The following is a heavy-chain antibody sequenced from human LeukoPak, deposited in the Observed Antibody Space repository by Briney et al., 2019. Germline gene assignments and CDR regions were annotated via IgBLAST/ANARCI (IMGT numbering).Heavy chain of an antibody. D-gene: IGHD6-19*01. CDR1: GRSFSGYY. CDR3: ARFSSGWSGPGFDP. V-gene: IGHV4-59*08. Sequence: SETLSLTCAVYGRSFSGYYWSWIRQPPGKGLEWIGYIYYSGSTNYNPSLKSRVTISVDTSKNQFSLKLSSVTAADTAVYYCARFSSGWSGPGFDPWGQGTLVTVSS. J-gene: IGHJ5*02. CDR2: IYYSGST.